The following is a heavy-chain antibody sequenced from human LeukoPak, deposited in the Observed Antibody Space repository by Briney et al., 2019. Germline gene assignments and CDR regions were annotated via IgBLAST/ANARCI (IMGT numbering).Heavy chain of an antibody. Sequence: SVKVSCKASGGTFSSYAISWVRQAPGQGLEWMGGIIPIFGTANYAQKFQGRVTITADESTSTAYMELSSLRSEDTAVYYCVRRAAAAGIGYFDYWGQGTLVTVSS. J-gene: IGHJ4*02. CDR3: VRRAAAAGIGYFDY. V-gene: IGHV1-69*13. D-gene: IGHD6-13*01. CDR1: GGTFSSYA. CDR2: IIPIFGTA.